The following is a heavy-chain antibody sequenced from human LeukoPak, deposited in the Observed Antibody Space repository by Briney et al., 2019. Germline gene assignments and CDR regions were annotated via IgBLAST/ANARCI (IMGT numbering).Heavy chain of an antibody. CDR3: ARKRWLHWDY. D-gene: IGHD5-24*01. V-gene: IGHV4-34*01. J-gene: IGHJ4*02. Sequence: PSETLSLTCAVYGGSFSGYYWSWIRQPLGKGLEWIGEINHSGSTNYNPSLKSRVTISVDTSKNQFSLKLSSVTAADTAVYYCARKRWLHWDYWGQGTLVTVSS. CDR2: INHSGST. CDR1: GGSFSGYY.